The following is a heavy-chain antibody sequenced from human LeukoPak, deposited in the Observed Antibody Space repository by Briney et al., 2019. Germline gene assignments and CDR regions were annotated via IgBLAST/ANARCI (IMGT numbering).Heavy chain of an antibody. D-gene: IGHD1-7*01. Sequence: SETLSLTCTVSGGSISSITYYWGWIRQPPGKGLEWVGHMYYRGNTFYNPSLKSRVSISVDTSKNQFSLKLRSVTAADTAVYYCARLYGNYQNYFDYWGQGTLVTVSS. CDR3: ARLYGNYQNYFDY. V-gene: IGHV4-39*07. J-gene: IGHJ4*02. CDR2: MYYRGNT. CDR1: GGSISSITYY.